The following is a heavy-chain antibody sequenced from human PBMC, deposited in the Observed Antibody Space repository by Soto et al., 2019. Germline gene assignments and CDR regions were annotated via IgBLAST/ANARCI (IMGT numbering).Heavy chain of an antibody. CDR1: GESFSGYY. J-gene: IGHJ4*02. D-gene: IGHD2-2*01. V-gene: IGHV4-34*01. CDR2: INHSGST. CDR3: ARGRVVVPAAMWARRVYFDY. Sequence: SETLSLTCAVYGESFSGYYWSWIRQPPGKGLEWIGEINHSGSTNYNPSLKSRVTISVDTSKNQFPLKLSSVTAADTAVYYCARGRVVVPAAMWARRVYFDYWGQGTLVTVSS.